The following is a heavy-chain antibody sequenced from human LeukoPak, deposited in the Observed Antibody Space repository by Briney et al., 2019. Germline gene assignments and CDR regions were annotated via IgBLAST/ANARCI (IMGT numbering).Heavy chain of an antibody. CDR3: ARASWSDYYDSSGYYNY. D-gene: IGHD3-22*01. CDR1: GGTFSSYA. CDR2: IIPIFGTA. Sequence: SVKVSCKASGGTFSSYAISWVRQAPGQGLEWMGGIIPIFGTANYAQKFQGRVTITTDESTSTAYMELSSLRSEDTAVYYCARASWSDYYDSSGYYNYWGQGTLVTVSS. J-gene: IGHJ4*02. V-gene: IGHV1-69*05.